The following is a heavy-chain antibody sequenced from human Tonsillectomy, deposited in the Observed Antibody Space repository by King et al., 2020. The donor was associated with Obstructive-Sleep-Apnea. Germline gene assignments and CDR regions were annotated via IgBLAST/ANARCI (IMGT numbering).Heavy chain of an antibody. CDR1: GFTFSSYG. D-gene: IGHD6-13*01. CDR2: ISYDGSNK. J-gene: IGHJ6*02. Sequence: VQLVESGGGVVQPGRSLRLSCAASGFTFSSYGMHWVRQAPGKGLEWVAVISYDGSNKYYADSVKGRFTISRDNSKNTLCVQMNSLRAEDTAVYYCAKDNPVSAAGTHPPRYWYYYYYGMDGGGQGPTVTVSS. CDR3: AKDNPVSAAGTHPPRYWYYYYYGMDG. V-gene: IGHV3-30*18.